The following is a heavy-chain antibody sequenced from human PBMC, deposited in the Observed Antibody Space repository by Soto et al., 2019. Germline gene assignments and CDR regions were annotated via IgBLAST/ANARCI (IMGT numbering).Heavy chain of an antibody. CDR2: INAGNGNT. J-gene: IGHJ5*02. CDR1: GYTFTSYA. Sequence: ASVKVSCKASGYTFTSYAMHWARQAPGQRLEWMGWINAGNGNTKYSQKFQGRVTITRDTSASTAYMELSSLRSEDTAVYYCARARIVVVPAATPVWFDPWGQGTLVTVSS. CDR3: ARARIVVVPAATPVWFDP. V-gene: IGHV1-3*01. D-gene: IGHD2-2*01.